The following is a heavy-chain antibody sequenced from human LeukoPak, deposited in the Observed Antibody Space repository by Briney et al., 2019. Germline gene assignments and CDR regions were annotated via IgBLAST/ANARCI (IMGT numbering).Heavy chain of an antibody. Sequence: SETLSLTCTVSGGSISSYYWSWIRQPAGKGLEWIGRIYTSGCTNYNPSLKSRVTMSVDTSKNQFSLKLTSVTAADTAVYYCARDAALSGYYYYYMDVWGKGTTVTVSS. CDR1: GGSISSYY. CDR2: IYTSGCT. D-gene: IGHD6-13*01. V-gene: IGHV4-4*07. CDR3: ARDAALSGYYYYYMDV. J-gene: IGHJ6*03.